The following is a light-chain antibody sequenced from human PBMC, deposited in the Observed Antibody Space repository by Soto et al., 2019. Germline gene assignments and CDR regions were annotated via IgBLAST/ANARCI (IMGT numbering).Light chain of an antibody. Sequence: DIQLTQSPSTLSASVGDRVIITCRASQSISSWLAWYQQKPGKAPKLLIYEASSLEGGVPSRFSGSGFGTEFTLTISSLPRDDFATYFCQQYDSYSPPYTFGPGTTLEIK. J-gene: IGKJ2*01. CDR3: QQYDSYSPPYT. CDR2: EAS. V-gene: IGKV1-5*01. CDR1: QSISSW.